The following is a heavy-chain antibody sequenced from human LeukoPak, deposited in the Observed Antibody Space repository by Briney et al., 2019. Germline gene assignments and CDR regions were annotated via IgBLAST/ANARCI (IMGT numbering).Heavy chain of an antibody. CDR3: ARSDSSSWGYYYYYYMDV. J-gene: IGHJ6*03. Sequence: KPSGTLSLTCAVSGGSISSSNWWSWVRQPPGKGLEWIGEIYHSGSTNYNPSLRSRVTISVDKSKNQFSLKLSSVTAADTAVYYCARSDSSSWGYYYYYYMDVWGKGTTVTVSS. CDR1: GGSISSSNW. V-gene: IGHV4-4*02. D-gene: IGHD6-13*01. CDR2: IYHSGST.